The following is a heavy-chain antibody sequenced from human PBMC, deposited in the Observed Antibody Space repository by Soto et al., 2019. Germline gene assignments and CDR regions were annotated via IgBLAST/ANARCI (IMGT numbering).Heavy chain of an antibody. D-gene: IGHD1-20*01. CDR2: ISSSSSYI. J-gene: IGHJ3*02. CDR3: ARASITGDAFDI. Sequence: GGSLRLSCAASGFTFSSYSMNWVRQAPGKGLEWVSSISSSSSYIYYADSVKGRFTISRDNAKNSLYLQMNSLRAEDTAVYYCARASITGDAFDIWGQGTMVTVSS. CDR1: GFTFSSYS. V-gene: IGHV3-21*01.